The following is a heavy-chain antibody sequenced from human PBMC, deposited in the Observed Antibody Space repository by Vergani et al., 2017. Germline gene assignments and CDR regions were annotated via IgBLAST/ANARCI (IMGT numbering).Heavy chain of an antibody. CDR1: GFTFDDYA. CDR2: ISWNSGSI. CDR3: AKDPGFGESRGLMLVY. Sequence: EVQLVESGGGLVQPGRSLRLSCAASGFTFDDYAMHWVRQAPGKGLEWVSGISWNSGSIGYADSVKGRFTISRDNAKNSLYLQMNSLRAEDTALYYCAKDPGFGESRGLMLVYWGQGTLVTVSS. D-gene: IGHD3-10*01. V-gene: IGHV3-9*01. J-gene: IGHJ4*02.